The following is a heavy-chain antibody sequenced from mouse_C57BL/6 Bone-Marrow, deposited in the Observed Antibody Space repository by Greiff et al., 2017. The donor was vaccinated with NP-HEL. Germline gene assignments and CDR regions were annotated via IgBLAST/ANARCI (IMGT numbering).Heavy chain of an antibody. D-gene: IGHD1-1*01. Sequence: QVQLQQPGAELVMPGASVKLSCKASGYTFTSYWMHWVKQRPGQGLEWIGEIDPSDSYTNYNQKFKGKSTLTVDKSSSTAYMQLSSLTSEDSAVYYCARKGIFITTVVGCWYFDVWGTGTTVTVSS. J-gene: IGHJ1*03. CDR1: GYTFTSYW. CDR3: ARKGIFITTVVGCWYFDV. V-gene: IGHV1-69*01. CDR2: IDPSDSYT.